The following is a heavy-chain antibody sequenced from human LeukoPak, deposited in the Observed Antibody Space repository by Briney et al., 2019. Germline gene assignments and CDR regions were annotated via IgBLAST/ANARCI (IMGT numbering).Heavy chain of an antibody. CDR1: GFTVSSNY. Sequence: GGSLRLSCAASGFTVSSNYMSWVRQAPGKGLEWVSVIYSGGSTYYADSVKGRFTISRDNSKNTLYHQMNSLRAEDTAVYYCARALGGYYGMDVWGQGTTVTVSS. J-gene: IGHJ6*02. V-gene: IGHV3-53*01. D-gene: IGHD3-16*01. CDR2: IYSGGST. CDR3: ARALGGYYGMDV.